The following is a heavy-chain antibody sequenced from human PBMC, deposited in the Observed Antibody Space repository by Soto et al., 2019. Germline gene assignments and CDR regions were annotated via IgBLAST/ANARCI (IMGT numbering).Heavy chain of an antibody. D-gene: IGHD3-10*01. J-gene: IGHJ4*02. CDR3: VKDPYAVFSGPGSYGDS. Sequence: ASVKVSCTASGYSITGYYLDCFRQAPGQGLEWMGWINPNRGATDYAQKFQGRVTMTRDTSINTAYMELNSLRAEDTAVYYCVKDPYAVFSGPGSYGDSWGQGTLVTVSS. CDR2: INPNRGAT. CDR1: GYSITGYY. V-gene: IGHV1-2*02.